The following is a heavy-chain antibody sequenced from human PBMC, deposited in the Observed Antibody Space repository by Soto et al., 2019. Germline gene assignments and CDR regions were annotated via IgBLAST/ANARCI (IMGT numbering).Heavy chain of an antibody. Sequence: GGSLRLSCTASGFTFGDYAMSWFRQAPGKGLEWVGFIRSKAYGGTTEYAASVKGRFTISRDDSKSIAYLQMNSLKTEDTAVYYCTRENAIAAAGYCYGMDVWGQGTTVTVSS. CDR2: IRSKAYGGTT. D-gene: IGHD6-13*01. J-gene: IGHJ6*02. CDR1: GFTFGDYA. CDR3: TRENAIAAAGYCYGMDV. V-gene: IGHV3-49*03.